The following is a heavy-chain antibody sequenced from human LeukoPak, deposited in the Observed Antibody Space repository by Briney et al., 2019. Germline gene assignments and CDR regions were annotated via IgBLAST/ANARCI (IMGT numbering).Heavy chain of an antibody. CDR1: GYSISSGYY. J-gene: IGHJ4*02. D-gene: IGHD5-24*01. Sequence: SETLSLTCTVSGYSISSGYYWGWIRQPPGKGLEWIGSIYHSGSTYYNPSLKSRVTISVDTSKNQFSLKLSSVTAADTAVYYCATYLRDGYDYWGQGTLVTVSS. V-gene: IGHV4-38-2*02. CDR2: IYHSGST. CDR3: ATYLRDGYDY.